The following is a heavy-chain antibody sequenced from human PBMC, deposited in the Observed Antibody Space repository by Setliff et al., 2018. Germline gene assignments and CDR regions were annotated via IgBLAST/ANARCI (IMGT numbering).Heavy chain of an antibody. CDR3: ARLSWDGLRYYGLDV. J-gene: IGHJ6*02. CDR2: IQKSGSA. D-gene: IGHD3-10*01. Sequence: KPSETLSLTCNVSGVSISSYYWGWIRQPPGKGLECIGYIQKSGSANYNPSLMSRVTISVDTSRNQFSLKLRSVTAADTAVYYCARLSWDGLRYYGLDVWGQGATVTVSS. CDR1: GVSISSYY. V-gene: IGHV4-59*01.